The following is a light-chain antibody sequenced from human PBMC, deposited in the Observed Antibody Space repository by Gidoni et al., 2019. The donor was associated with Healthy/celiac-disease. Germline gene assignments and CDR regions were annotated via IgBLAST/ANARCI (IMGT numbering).Light chain of an antibody. CDR1: QSVSSY. J-gene: IGKJ4*01. CDR3: QQRSNWPLT. V-gene: IGKV3-11*01. CDR2: DAS. Sequence: DIVLTQSPATLSLSPGERATLSCRASQSVSSYLAWYQQKPGQAPRLLIYDASTRATGIPARFSGSGSGTDFTLSISSLEPEDVAVYYCQQRSNWPLTFGGGTKVEIK.